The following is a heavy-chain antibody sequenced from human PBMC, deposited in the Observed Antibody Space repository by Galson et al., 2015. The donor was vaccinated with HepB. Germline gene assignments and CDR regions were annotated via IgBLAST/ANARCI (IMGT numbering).Heavy chain of an antibody. CDR3: TRLPEPEPTVTTSFDY. Sequence: SLRLSCAASGFTFSGSAIHWVRQASGKGLEWVGRIRSKPLNYATAYAASVKGRFTISRDDSKNTAYLQMTSLDTEDTAVYYCTRLPEPEPTVTTSFDYWGQGTLVTVSS. CDR1: GFTFSGSA. J-gene: IGHJ4*02. D-gene: IGHD4-17*01. V-gene: IGHV3-73*01. CDR2: IRSKPLNYAT.